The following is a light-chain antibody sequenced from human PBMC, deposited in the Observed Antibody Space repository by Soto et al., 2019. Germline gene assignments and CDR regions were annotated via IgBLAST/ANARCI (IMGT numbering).Light chain of an antibody. J-gene: IGKJ4*01. Sequence: IVVTQSPATLSFSPGDRVTLSCRPSQSVGNYLNWYQQKTGQAPRLLIYDASRRPTGIPPRFSGGGSGTEFTLTISGLEPEDFAVYYCQQRYNWPLTFGGGTRVEI. CDR1: QSVGNY. CDR3: QQRYNWPLT. CDR2: DAS. V-gene: IGKV3-11*01.